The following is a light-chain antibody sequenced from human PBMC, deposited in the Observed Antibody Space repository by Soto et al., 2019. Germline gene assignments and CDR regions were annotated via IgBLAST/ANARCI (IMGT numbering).Light chain of an antibody. V-gene: IGKV1-9*01. J-gene: IGKJ5*01. CDR1: QGISNY. CDR2: AAS. Sequence: DIQLTQSPSFLSASVGARVTITCRASQGISNYLAWDQQKAGKAPNLLIYAASTLQSGVPSRFSGSGSGAEFTLTVSSLQPEDFATYFCQQVNSYPITFGQWTRLEIK. CDR3: QQVNSYPIT.